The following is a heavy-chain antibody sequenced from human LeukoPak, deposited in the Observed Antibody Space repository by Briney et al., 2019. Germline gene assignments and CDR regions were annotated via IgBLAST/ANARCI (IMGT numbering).Heavy chain of an antibody. D-gene: IGHD6-13*01. CDR2: ISGSGSST. CDR3: AKVSSSSNWSDY. V-gene: IGHV3-23*01. Sequence: GGSLRPSCAASGLTFSSYAMSWVRQAPGKGLEWVSTISGSGSSTYYADSVKGRFTISRDNSKNTLYLQMNSLRAEDTAVYYCAKVSSSSNWSDYWGQGTLVTVSS. J-gene: IGHJ4*02. CDR1: GLTFSSYA.